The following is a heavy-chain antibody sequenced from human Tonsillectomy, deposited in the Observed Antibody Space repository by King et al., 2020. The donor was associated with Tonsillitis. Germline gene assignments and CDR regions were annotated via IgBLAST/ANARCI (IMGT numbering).Heavy chain of an antibody. J-gene: IGHJ4*02. V-gene: IGHV4-31*03. CDR1: GGSISSGGYY. D-gene: IGHD3-3*01. CDR2: IYYSGST. Sequence: QLQESGPGLVKPSQTLSLTCTVSGGSISSGGYYWSWIRQHPGKGLDWIGDIYYSGSTYYNPSLKSRVTISVDTSKNQFSLKLSSVTAADTAVYYCPRGPLGIFGVVSHFDYWGQGTLVTVSS. CDR3: PRGPLGIFGVVSHFDY.